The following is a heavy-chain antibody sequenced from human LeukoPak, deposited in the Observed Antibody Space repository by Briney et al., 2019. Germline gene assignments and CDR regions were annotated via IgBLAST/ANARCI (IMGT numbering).Heavy chain of an antibody. D-gene: IGHD6-19*01. CDR2: IYNSGST. Sequence: SETLSLTCTVSGGSISSYYCSLIRQPAGKGLEWIGRIYNSGSTNYNPSLKSRVTISVDKSKNQFSLKLSSVTAADTAVYYCARVVGLNSSGRWRYYYMDVWGKGTTVTVSS. CDR3: ARVVGLNSSGRWRYYYMDV. V-gene: IGHV4-4*07. J-gene: IGHJ6*03. CDR1: GGSISSYY.